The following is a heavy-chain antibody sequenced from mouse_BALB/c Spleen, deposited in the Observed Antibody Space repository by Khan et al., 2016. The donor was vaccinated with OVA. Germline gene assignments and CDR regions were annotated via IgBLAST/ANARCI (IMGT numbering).Heavy chain of an antibody. Sequence: QVQLKESGPGLVQPSQSLSITCTVSGFSLNNYSVHWVRQSPGKGLEWLGVIWSAGSTDYNAAFISRLTISKDNSRSQVFFKLNSLQPNDTAISYCDRSGYDYGRGALFAYWGQGTLVTVSA. CDR2: IWSAGST. D-gene: IGHD2-4*01. CDR3: DRSGYDYGRGALFAY. V-gene: IGHV2-2*02. CDR1: GFSLNNYS. J-gene: IGHJ3*01.